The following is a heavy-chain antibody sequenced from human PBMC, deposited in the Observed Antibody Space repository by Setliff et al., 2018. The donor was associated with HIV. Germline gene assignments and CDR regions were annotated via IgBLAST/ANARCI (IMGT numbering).Heavy chain of an antibody. V-gene: IGHV4-4*07. J-gene: IGHJ3*02. CDR3: ARDRSGTSYAGDDAFDI. CDR2: ISAGGYT. Sequence: LSLTCTVSGGSISSYYWSWIRQLPGEGLEWIGRISAGGYTYYNPTLQSRVTMSVDMSKNQFSLKLSSVTAADTAIYYCARDRSGTSYAGDDAFDIWGQGTMVTVSS. CDR1: GGSISSYY. D-gene: IGHD3-3*01.